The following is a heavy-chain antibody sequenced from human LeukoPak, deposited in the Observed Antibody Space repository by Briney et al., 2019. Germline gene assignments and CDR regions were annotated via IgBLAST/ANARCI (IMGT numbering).Heavy chain of an antibody. CDR1: GFTFSDYY. CDR2: ISSSGSTI. CDR3: ARAYSYYGSESYYNGY. J-gene: IGHJ4*02. Sequence: PGGSLRLSCAASGFTFSDYYMSWIRQAPGKGLEWVSYISSSGSTIYYADSVKGRFTISRDNAKSSLYLQMNSLRAEDTAVYYCARAYSYYGSESYYNGYWGQGTLVTVSS. D-gene: IGHD3-10*01. V-gene: IGHV3-11*01.